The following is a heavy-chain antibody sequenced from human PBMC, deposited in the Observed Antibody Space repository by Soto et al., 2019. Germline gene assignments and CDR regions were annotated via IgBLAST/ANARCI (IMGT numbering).Heavy chain of an antibody. CDR3: ARGHQYGGNSDAFET. Sequence: QVQLVQSGAEVKKPGSSVRVSCKASGLTFTGSTLTWLRQAPGQGPEWMGGIIPFFGSVDYAPKFQDRVTITADKSTSSTYMALRSLRFDYTAVYYCARGHQYGGNSDAFETWGQGTVVTVS. V-gene: IGHV1-69*14. CDR1: GLTFTGST. J-gene: IGHJ3*02. CDR2: IIPFFGSV. D-gene: IGHD2-21*02.